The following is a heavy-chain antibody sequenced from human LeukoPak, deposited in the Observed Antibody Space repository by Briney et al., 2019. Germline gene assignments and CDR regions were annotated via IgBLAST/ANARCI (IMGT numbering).Heavy chain of an antibody. J-gene: IGHJ4*02. CDR1: GGSFSGYY. D-gene: IGHD1-26*01. CDR3: AVLEWELLG. V-gene: IGHV4-34*01. CDR2: INHSGST. Sequence: SETLSLTCAVYGGSFSGYYWSWIRQPPGKGLEWIGEINHSGSTNYNPSLRSRVTISVDTSKNQFSLKLSSVTAADTAVYYCAVLEWELLGWGQGTLVTVSS.